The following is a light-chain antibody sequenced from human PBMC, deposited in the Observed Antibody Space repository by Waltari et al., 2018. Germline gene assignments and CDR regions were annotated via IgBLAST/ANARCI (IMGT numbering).Light chain of an antibody. Sequence: QSALTQPRSVSGSPGQSVTISCSGTSSDLGNYDFVSWYQQHPGNAPKLLIYDVVKRPSGVPDRFSGSKSGNTASLTISGLQTEDEADYYCCSYAGSYTFVFGGGTQLTVL. J-gene: IGLJ7*01. CDR3: CSYAGSYTFV. CDR1: SSDLGNYDF. V-gene: IGLV2-11*01. CDR2: DVV.